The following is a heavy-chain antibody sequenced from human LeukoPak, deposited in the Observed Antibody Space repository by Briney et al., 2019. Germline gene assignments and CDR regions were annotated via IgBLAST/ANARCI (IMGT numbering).Heavy chain of an antibody. D-gene: IGHD3-22*01. V-gene: IGHV3-23*01. CDR3: AKDLEDTYYDDI. J-gene: IGHJ3*02. CDR2: ISGSGGST. CDR1: GFTFSSYA. Sequence: GGSLRLSCAASGFTFSSYAMSWVRQAPGKGLEWVSAISGSGGSTYYAGSVKGRFTTSRDNSKNTLYLQMNSLRAEDTAVYYCAKDLEDTYYDDIWGQGTMVTVSS.